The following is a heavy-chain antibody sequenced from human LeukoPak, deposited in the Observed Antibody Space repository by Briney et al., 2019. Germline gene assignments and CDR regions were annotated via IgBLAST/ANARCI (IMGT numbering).Heavy chain of an antibody. D-gene: IGHD2-21*01. CDR1: GYTFTSDG. Sequence: ASVKVSCKTAGYTFTSDGINWVRQAPGQGLEWMGWISAYNGNTNYAQKGQGRVTMTTDTSTSTAYMELRSLRSDDTAVYYCARDDCGDTCYPGGYWGQGTLVTVSS. J-gene: IGHJ4*02. CDR2: ISAYNGNT. V-gene: IGHV1-18*01. CDR3: ARDDCGDTCYPGGY.